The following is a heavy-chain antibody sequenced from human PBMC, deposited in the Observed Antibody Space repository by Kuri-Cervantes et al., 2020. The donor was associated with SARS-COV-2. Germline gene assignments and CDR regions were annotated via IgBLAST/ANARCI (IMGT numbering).Heavy chain of an antibody. J-gene: IGHJ4*02. CDR1: GFTVSSNY. D-gene: IGHD1-26*01. V-gene: IGHV3-66*02. CDR2: IYSGGST. Sequence: GGSLRLSCAASGFTVSSNYMSWVRQAPGKGLEWVSVIYSGGSTYYSDSVKGRFTISRDNSKNTLYLQMNSLRAEDTAVYYCARAFLRGGSDYWGQGTLVTVSS. CDR3: ARAFLRGGSDY.